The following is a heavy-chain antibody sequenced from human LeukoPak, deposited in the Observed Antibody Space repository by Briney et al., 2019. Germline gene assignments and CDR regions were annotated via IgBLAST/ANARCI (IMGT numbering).Heavy chain of an antibody. Sequence: GGSLRLSCAASRFTFSNYGMSWVRQAPGKGLEWVSAISSSGDNTYYADSVKGRFTISRDNSKNTLYLQMNSLRAEDTAVYYCANSKGEYSYGHPYYFDYWGQGTLVTVSS. J-gene: IGHJ4*02. CDR2: ISSSGDNT. D-gene: IGHD5-18*01. CDR3: ANSKGEYSYGHPYYFDY. CDR1: RFTFSNYG. V-gene: IGHV3-23*01.